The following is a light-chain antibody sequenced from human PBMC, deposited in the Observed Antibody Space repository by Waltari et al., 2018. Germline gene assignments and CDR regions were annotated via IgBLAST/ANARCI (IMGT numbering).Light chain of an antibody. CDR2: LAS. V-gene: IGKV4-1*01. J-gene: IGKJ2*01. CDR1: QSLLYSSNNKYY. Sequence: DIVMTQSPDSLAVSLGERATINCKSSQSLLYSSNNKYYLAWYRQKPGQPPKLLIYLASTRESGVPDRFSGSGSGTDFPLTISSLQAEDVAVYYCQQYYNIPYTFGQGTKLEIK. CDR3: QQYYNIPYT.